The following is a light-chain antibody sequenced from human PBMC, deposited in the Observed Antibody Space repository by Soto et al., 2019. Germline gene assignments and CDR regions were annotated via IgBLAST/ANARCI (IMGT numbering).Light chain of an antibody. V-gene: IGLV1-44*01. Sequence: QSVLTQPPSASGTPGQRVTISCSGSSSNIGSNTVNWYHQLPGTAPKLLIYSNNQRHSGVPDRFSGSKSGTSASLAISGLQSEDEADYYCAAWDDSLNGVVFGGGTKVTVL. CDR3: AAWDDSLNGVV. J-gene: IGLJ2*01. CDR1: SSNIGSNT. CDR2: SNN.